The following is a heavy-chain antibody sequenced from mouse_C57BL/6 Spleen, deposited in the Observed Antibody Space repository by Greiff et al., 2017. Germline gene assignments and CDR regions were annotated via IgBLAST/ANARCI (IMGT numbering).Heavy chain of an antibody. V-gene: IGHV1-50*01. CDR3: ARWDYGSRVDD. D-gene: IGHD1-1*01. Sequence: QVQLQQPGAELVKPGASVKLSCKASGYTFTSYWMQWVKQRPGQGLEWIGEIDPSDSYTNYNQKFKGKATLTVDTSSSTAYMQLSSLTSEDAAVYYCARWDYGSRVDDWGQGTTLTVSS. CDR1: GYTFTSYW. CDR2: IDPSDSYT. J-gene: IGHJ2*01.